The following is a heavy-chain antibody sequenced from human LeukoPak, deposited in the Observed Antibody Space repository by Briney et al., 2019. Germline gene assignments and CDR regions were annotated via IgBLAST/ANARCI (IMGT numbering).Heavy chain of an antibody. V-gene: IGHV3-30*02. CDR3: AKHRGYCSSTSCILSTP. Sequence: GGSLRLSCAASGFTFSSYGMHWVRQAPGKGLEWVAFIRYDGSNKYYADSVKGRFTISRDNSKNTLYLQMNSLRAEDTAVYYCAKHRGYCSSTSCILSTPWGQGTLVTVSS. CDR1: GFTFSSYG. J-gene: IGHJ5*02. D-gene: IGHD2-2*03. CDR2: IRYDGSNK.